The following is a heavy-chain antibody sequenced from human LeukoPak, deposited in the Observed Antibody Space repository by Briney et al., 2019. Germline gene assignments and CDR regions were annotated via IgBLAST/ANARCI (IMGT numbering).Heavy chain of an antibody. J-gene: IGHJ3*02. V-gene: IGHV4-38-2*02. CDR2: IYHSGST. D-gene: IGHD2-21*01. Sequence: SETLSLTCTVSGYSISSGYYWGWIRPPPGKGLEWIGSIYHSGSTYYNPSLKSRVIISVDTSKNQFSLKLSSVTAADTAVYYCLGVMYPHGAFDIWGQGTMVTVSS. CDR1: GYSISSGYY. CDR3: LGVMYPHGAFDI.